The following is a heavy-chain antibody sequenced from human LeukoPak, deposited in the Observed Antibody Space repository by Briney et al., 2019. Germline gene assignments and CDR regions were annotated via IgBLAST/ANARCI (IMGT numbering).Heavy chain of an antibody. Sequence: SETLSLTCAVYSGSFSNYYCTWIRQPPGKGLEWIGEIHHSGTTSYNPSLKSRVTISVDTSKNQFSLNLSSVTSADTAVYFCARGSVAAAGTRFFKYWGQGTLVTVSA. CDR3: ARGSVAAAGTRFFKY. D-gene: IGHD6-13*01. J-gene: IGHJ4*02. V-gene: IGHV4-34*01. CDR1: SGSFSNYY. CDR2: IHHSGTT.